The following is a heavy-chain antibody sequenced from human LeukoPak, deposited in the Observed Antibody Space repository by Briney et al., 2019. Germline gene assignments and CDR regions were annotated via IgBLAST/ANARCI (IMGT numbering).Heavy chain of an antibody. Sequence: SVKVSCKASGGTFSSYAISWVRQAPGQGLEWMGGIIPIFGAANYAQKFQGRVTITTDESTSTAYMELSSLRSEDTAVYYCARGARYYYDSSGYYYDYWGQGTLVTVSS. CDR3: ARGARYYYDSSGYYYDY. V-gene: IGHV1-69*05. CDR2: IIPIFGAA. J-gene: IGHJ4*02. D-gene: IGHD3-22*01. CDR1: GGTFSSYA.